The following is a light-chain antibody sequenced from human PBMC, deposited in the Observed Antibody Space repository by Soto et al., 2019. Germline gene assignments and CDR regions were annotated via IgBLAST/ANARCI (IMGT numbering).Light chain of an antibody. Sequence: QSGLTQPPSVSAAPGEKVTISCSGGSSNIGRNYVSWYQQLPGTAPKLLIYDNSKRPSGIPDRFSGSKSGTSATLGITGLQTGDEADYYSGTWDSGLSVGLFGGGTKLTVL. CDR2: DNS. CDR1: SSNIGRNY. CDR3: GTWDSGLSVGL. V-gene: IGLV1-51*01. J-gene: IGLJ2*01.